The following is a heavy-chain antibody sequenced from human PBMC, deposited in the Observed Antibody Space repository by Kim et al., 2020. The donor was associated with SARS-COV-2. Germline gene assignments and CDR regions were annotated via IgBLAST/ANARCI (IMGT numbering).Heavy chain of an antibody. J-gene: IGHJ4*02. V-gene: IGHV3-74*01. Sequence: GGSLRLSCAASGFTFSSYWMHWVRQAPGKGLVWVSRINSDGSSTSYADSVKGRFTISRDNAKNTLYLQMNSLRAEDTAVYYCARAGTRPLDYFDYWGQGTLVTVSS. D-gene: IGHD1-1*01. CDR3: ARAGTRPLDYFDY. CDR2: INSDGSST. CDR1: GFTFSSYW.